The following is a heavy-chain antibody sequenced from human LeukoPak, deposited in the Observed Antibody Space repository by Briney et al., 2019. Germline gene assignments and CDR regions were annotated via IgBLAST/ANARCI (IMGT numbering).Heavy chain of an antibody. Sequence: GASVKVSCKASGYTFTNYGISWVRQAPGQGLEWLGWISGYNGNRNYVQNLQGRVTITTDTSTSIAYMELRSLRSDNTAVYYCARDPGVGATRVDYWGQGTLVTVSS. J-gene: IGHJ4*02. CDR2: ISGYNGNR. CDR1: GYTFTNYG. V-gene: IGHV1-18*01. D-gene: IGHD1-26*01. CDR3: ARDPGVGATRVDY.